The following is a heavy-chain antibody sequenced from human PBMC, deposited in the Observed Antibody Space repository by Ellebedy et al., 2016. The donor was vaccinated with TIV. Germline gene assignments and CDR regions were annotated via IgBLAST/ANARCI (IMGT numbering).Heavy chain of an antibody. Sequence: MPSETLSLTCAVYGGSFSGYYWTWIRQSPGKGLEWIAEIHQSGTIYYNPSLKSRVTILIDTFKNQVSLKLSSVTAADTAIYFCARSPQGGDRRYFDIWGRGTLVTVSS. CDR3: ARSPQGGDRRYFDI. CDR1: GGSFSGYY. D-gene: IGHD2-21*01. V-gene: IGHV4-34*01. CDR2: IHQSGTI. J-gene: IGHJ2*01.